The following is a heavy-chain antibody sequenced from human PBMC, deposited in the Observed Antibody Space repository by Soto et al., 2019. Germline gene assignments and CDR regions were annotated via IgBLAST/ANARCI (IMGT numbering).Heavy chain of an antibody. Sequence: VQLLESGGGLVQPGGSLRLSCAASGVTFSNYAMTWVRQAPGKGLEWVSDITASGVNTYYIDSVKGRFTVSRDNSKKTLYLQMNSLRAEDTAVYYCGRHHRPTETFYYYYGMDVWGPGTTVTVSS. V-gene: IGHV3-23*01. CDR2: ITASGVNT. CDR3: GRHHRPTETFYYYYGMDV. D-gene: IGHD4-4*01. J-gene: IGHJ6*02. CDR1: GVTFSNYA.